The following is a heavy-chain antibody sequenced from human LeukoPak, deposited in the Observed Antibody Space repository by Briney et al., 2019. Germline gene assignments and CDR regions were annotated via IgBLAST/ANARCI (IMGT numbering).Heavy chain of an antibody. D-gene: IGHD3-3*01. V-gene: IGHV1-18*01. CDR2: ISAYNGNT. Sequence: ASVKVSCKASGCTFTSYGISWVRQAPGQGLEWMGRISAYNGNTNYAQKLQGRVTMTTDTSTSTAYMELRSLRSDDTAVYYCARSTRYYDFWSGYSTAEYFQHWGQGTLVTVSS. CDR3: ARSTRYYDFWSGYSTAEYFQH. CDR1: GCTFTSYG. J-gene: IGHJ1*01.